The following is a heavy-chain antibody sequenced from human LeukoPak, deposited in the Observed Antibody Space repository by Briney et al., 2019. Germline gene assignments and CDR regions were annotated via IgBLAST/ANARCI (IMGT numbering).Heavy chain of an antibody. CDR3: ARVRDTAMVMDAFDI. CDR2: ISYDGSNK. J-gene: IGHJ3*02. V-gene: IGHV3-30*04. Sequence: GGSLRLSCAASGFTFSSYAMHWVRQAPGKGLEWVAVISYDGSNKYYADSVKGRFTISRGNSKNTLYLQMNSLRAEDTAVYYCARVRDTAMVMDAFDIWGQGTMVTVSS. D-gene: IGHD5-18*01. CDR1: GFTFSSYA.